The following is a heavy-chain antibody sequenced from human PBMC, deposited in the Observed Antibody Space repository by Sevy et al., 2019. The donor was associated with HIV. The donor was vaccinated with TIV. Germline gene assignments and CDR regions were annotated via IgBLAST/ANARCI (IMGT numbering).Heavy chain of an antibody. V-gene: IGHV3-21*06. CDR1: GFTFNYHF. CDR3: ARGDYCGSLYYLDY. Sequence: GGSLRLSCAASGFTFNYHFMNWVRQLPGKGLEWVSYISIASSYISYSDSVKGRFTISSDNAKNLVCLEMNNLRPEDSAVYFCARGDYCGSLYYLDYWGQGTLVTVSS. J-gene: IGHJ4*02. D-gene: IGHD3-10*01. CDR2: ISIASSYI.